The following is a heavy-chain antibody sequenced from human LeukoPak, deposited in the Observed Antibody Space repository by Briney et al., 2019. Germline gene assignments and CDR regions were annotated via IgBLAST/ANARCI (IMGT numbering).Heavy chain of an antibody. V-gene: IGHV3-53*01. CDR2: IYSGGTT. CDR3: AHISSSWPDY. D-gene: IGHD6-13*01. J-gene: IGHJ4*02. CDR1: GFSVSSNH. Sequence: EGSLRLSCAASGFSVSSNHMSWVRQAPGKGLEWVSVIYSGGTTYNADSVKGRFTISRDNSKNTLYLQMNSLRAEDTAVYYCAHISSSWPDYWGQGTLVTVSS.